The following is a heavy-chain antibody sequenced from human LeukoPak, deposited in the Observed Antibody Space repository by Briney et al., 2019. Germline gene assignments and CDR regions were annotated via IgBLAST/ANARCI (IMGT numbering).Heavy chain of an antibody. CDR2: IYYSGGTT. CDR1: GGSISGYY. V-gene: IGHV4-59*01. CDR3: ARGGYSGSYYRLGDY. Sequence: SETLSLTCTVSGGSISGYYWSWIRQPPGKGLEWIGYIYYSGGTTNCNPSLKSRVTISVDTSKNQFSLKLSSVTAADTAVYYCARGGYSGSYYRLGDYWGQGTLVTVSS. J-gene: IGHJ4*02. D-gene: IGHD1-26*01.